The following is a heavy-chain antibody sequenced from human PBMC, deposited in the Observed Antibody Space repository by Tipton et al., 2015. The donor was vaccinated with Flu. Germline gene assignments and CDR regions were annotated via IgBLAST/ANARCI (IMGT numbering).Heavy chain of an antibody. J-gene: IGHJ4*02. CDR1: GYIFTNYV. V-gene: IGHV1-18*01. D-gene: IGHD3-3*01. Sequence: QLVQSGAEVKKPGASVKVFCKASGYIFTNYVINWVRQAPGQGLEWRGWINANSGYTKSTESLQDRLTMTIDTSTTTAYMELRSLRSDDSAVYYRARGGTGFWSCFWNDYWGKGTLVTVSS. CDR2: INANSGYT. CDR3: ARGGTGFWSCFWNDY.